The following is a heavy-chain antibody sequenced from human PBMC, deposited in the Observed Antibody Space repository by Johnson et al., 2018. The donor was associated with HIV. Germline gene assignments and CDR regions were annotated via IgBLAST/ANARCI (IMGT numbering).Heavy chain of an antibody. D-gene: IGHD4-23*01. CDR2: IKTKTDGGTT. V-gene: IGHV3-15*01. J-gene: IGHJ3*02. CDR1: GLTFKNAW. Sequence: VQLVESGGGVVQPGGSLRLSCTASGLTFKNAWMSWVRQAPGKGLEWVGRIKTKTDGGTTDYAAPVKGRFTISRDDSKNTMYLQMNSLKTEDTAVYYCTTDYHVVFGGFDIWGQGTMVAVS. CDR3: TTDYHVVFGGFDI.